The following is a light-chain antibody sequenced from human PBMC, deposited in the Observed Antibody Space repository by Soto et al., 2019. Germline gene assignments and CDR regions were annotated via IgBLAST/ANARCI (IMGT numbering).Light chain of an antibody. V-gene: IGLV1-44*01. CDR1: SSNIGSNT. Sequence: QSVLTQPPSASGTPGQRVTISCSGSSSNIGSNTVNWYQQLPGTAPKLLFYSNNQRPSGVPDRFSGSKSGTSASLAISGLQSEDEADDYCAAWDDSLNGHVVFGGGTKLTVL. CDR2: SNN. J-gene: IGLJ2*01. CDR3: AAWDDSLNGHVV.